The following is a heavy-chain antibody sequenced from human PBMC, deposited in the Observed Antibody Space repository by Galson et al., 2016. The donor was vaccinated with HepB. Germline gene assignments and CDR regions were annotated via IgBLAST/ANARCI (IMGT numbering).Heavy chain of an antibody. Sequence: SLRLSCAASGFTFSSYAVHWVRQAPGKGLEWVAIISYDGSNKYYADSVKGRFTISRDSSENTLYLQMNSLRAEDTAVYYCARVSDYGGYYMDVWGKGTTVTVSS. CDR3: ARVSDYGGYYMDV. V-gene: IGHV3-30-3*01. CDR2: ISYDGSNK. D-gene: IGHD4-17*01. J-gene: IGHJ6*03. CDR1: GFTFSSYA.